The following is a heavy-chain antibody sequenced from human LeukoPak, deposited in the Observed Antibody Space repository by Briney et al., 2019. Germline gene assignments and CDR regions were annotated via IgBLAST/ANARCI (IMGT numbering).Heavy chain of an antibody. CDR3: ARDHLYDSSGYPSY. CDR1: DGSFSSYY. D-gene: IGHD3-22*01. CDR2: INHSGST. J-gene: IGHJ4*02. V-gene: IGHV4-34*01. Sequence: SETLSLTCAVYDGSFSSYYWSWIRQPPGKGLEWIGEINHSGSTNYNPSLKSRVTISVDTSKNQFSLKLSSVTAADTAVYYCARDHLYDSSGYPSYWGQGTLVTVSS.